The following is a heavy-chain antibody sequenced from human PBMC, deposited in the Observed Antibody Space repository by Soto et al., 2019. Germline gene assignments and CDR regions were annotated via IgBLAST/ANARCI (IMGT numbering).Heavy chain of an antibody. V-gene: IGHV1-18*01. D-gene: IGHD3-16*02. Sequence: ASVKVSCKASGYTFTSYGIIWVRQAPGQGLEWMGWISAYNGNTNYAQKLQGRVTMTTDTSTSTAYMELRSLRSDDTAVYYCARVTLYDYIWGSYRYYFDYWGQGTLVTVSS. CDR2: ISAYNGNT. CDR1: GYTFTSYG. CDR3: ARVTLYDYIWGSYRYYFDY. J-gene: IGHJ4*02.